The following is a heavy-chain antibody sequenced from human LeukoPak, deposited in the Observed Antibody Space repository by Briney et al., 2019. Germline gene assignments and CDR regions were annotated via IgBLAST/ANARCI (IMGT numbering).Heavy chain of an antibody. CDR2: MEKELNGYAT. Sequence: GGSLRLSCAASGFTFSDSSIHWVRQASGKGLEWIGLMEKELNGYATAYAASVRGRFTISRDDSQNTPYLQMDSLKTEDTALYYCTRDSGTYNWLDPWGQGTLVTVSS. CDR3: TRDSGTYNWLDP. CDR1: GFTFSDSS. D-gene: IGHD1-26*01. V-gene: IGHV3-73*01. J-gene: IGHJ5*02.